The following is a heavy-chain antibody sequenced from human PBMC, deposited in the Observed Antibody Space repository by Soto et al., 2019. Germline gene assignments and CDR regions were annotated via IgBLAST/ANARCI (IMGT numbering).Heavy chain of an antibody. D-gene: IGHD3-3*01. CDR2: IYPGDSDT. Sequence: GESLKSSCKGSGYSFTSYWIGWVRQMPGKGLEWMGIIYPGDSDTRYSPSFQGQVTISADKSISTAYLQWSSLKASDTAMYYCARLSRYDFWSGYPKPEYYYYGMDVWGQGTTVTVSS. V-gene: IGHV5-51*01. J-gene: IGHJ6*02. CDR1: GYSFTSYW. CDR3: ARLSRYDFWSGYPKPEYYYYGMDV.